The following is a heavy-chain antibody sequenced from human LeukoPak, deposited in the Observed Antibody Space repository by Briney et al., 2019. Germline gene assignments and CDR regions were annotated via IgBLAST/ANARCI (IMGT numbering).Heavy chain of an antibody. CDR1: GGSISSGSYY. CDR3: ARVRGAYYYYYMDV. Sequence: SQTLSLTCTVSGGSISSGSYYWSWIRQPAGKGLEWIGRIYTSGSTNYSPSLKSRVTISVDTSKNQFSLKLSSVTAADTAVYYCARVRGAYYYYYMDVWGKGTTVTVSS. J-gene: IGHJ6*03. V-gene: IGHV4-61*02. D-gene: IGHD3-10*01. CDR2: IYTSGST.